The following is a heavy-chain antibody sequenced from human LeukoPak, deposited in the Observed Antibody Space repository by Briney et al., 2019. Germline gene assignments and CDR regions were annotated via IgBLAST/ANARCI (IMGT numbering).Heavy chain of an antibody. CDR3: TTTTDYGGNSVLDYFDY. J-gene: IGHJ4*02. D-gene: IGHD4-23*01. CDR1: GFTFSDGW. V-gene: IGHV3-15*01. Sequence: GGSLRLSCAASGFTFSDGWMNWVRQAPGKGLEWVGRIKSKTDGGTTDYAAPVKGRFTISRDDSKNTLYLQMNSLKTEDTAVYYCTTTTDYGGNSVLDYFDYWGQGTLVTVSS. CDR2: IKSKTDGGTT.